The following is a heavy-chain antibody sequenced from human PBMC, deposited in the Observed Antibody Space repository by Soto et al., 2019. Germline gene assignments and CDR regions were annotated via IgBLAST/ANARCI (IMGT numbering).Heavy chain of an antibody. Sequence: QVQVVQSGAEVKKPESSVKVSCKPSGGTFNTYTVNWVRLAPGHGLAWMGRFIPILDRANYAQKFQDRVTITADRSTFTAYMELNRLTSDDTAVYYCAITYCRDNSCPRDFDFWGPGTRVTVSS. CDR3: AITYCRDNSCPRDFDF. CDR2: FIPILDRA. D-gene: IGHD2-21*01. V-gene: IGHV1-69*02. J-gene: IGHJ4*02. CDR1: GGTFNTYT.